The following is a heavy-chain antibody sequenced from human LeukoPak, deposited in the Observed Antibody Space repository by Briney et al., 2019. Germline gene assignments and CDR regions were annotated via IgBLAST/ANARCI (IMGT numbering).Heavy chain of an antibody. CDR3: ATNRDDYNLYYFDS. CDR2: IYSGGRT. V-gene: IGHV3-53*01. D-gene: IGHD5-24*01. Sequence: PGGSLRLSCAASGFTFSSYSMNWVRQAPGKGLEWVSIIYSGGRTYFADSVKGRFTISRDNSKNTLYLQLNSLRAEDTAVYYCATNRDDYNLYYFDSWGQGTLVTVSS. CDR1: GFTFSSYS. J-gene: IGHJ4*02.